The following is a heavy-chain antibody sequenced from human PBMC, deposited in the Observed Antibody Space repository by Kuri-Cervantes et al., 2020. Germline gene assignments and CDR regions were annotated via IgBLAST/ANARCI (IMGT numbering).Heavy chain of an antibody. CDR1: GGSINNYY. D-gene: IGHD1-14*01. Sequence: SETLSLTCTVSGGSINNYYWTWIRQPPGKGLEWIGYIYNSVSTNYNPSLKSRVTISVDTSKNQFSLKLSSVTAADTAMYYCARRKARGVLDYWGQGTLVTVSS. V-gene: IGHV4-4*08. CDR3: ARRKARGVLDY. J-gene: IGHJ4*02. CDR2: IYNSVST.